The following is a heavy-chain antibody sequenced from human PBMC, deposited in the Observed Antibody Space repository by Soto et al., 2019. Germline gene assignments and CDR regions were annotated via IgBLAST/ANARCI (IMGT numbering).Heavy chain of an antibody. CDR2: IYHTGRT. CDR3: ARTDAYNSSFVDS. D-gene: IGHD6-6*01. V-gene: IGHV4-31*03. J-gene: IGHJ4*02. Sequence: QVQLQEMGPGLVKPSQTLTITCTVSGDSVNSAYWSWIRQLPGKGLEWMGNIYHTGRTFYNPSLKSRLAISIDTSKPLFSLKLRSVTASDTAVSYCARTDAYNSSFVDSWGQGTVVTVSS. CDR1: GDSVNSAY.